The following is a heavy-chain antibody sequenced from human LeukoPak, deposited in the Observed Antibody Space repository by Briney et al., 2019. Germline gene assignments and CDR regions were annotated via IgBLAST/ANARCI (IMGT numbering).Heavy chain of an antibody. V-gene: IGHV3-64*01. CDR2: ISSNGGNT. J-gene: IGHJ5*02. Sequence: GGSLRLSCAASGFTFSSYAMHWVRQAPGKGLEYVSAISSNGGNTYYANSVKGRFTISRDNSKNTLCLQMGSVRAEDMAVYYCARDQVYYYGSGSYMHWFDPWGQGTLVTVSS. D-gene: IGHD3-10*01. CDR3: ARDQVYYYGSGSYMHWFDP. CDR1: GFTFSSYA.